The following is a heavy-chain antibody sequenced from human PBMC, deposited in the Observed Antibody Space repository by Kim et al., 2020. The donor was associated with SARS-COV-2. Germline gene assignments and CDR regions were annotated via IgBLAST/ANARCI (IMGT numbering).Heavy chain of an antibody. CDR2: ISYDGSNK. D-gene: IGHD1-26*01. J-gene: IGHJ4*02. CDR3: ARPNSGSYLLDFDY. V-gene: IGHV3-30*04. Sequence: GGSLRLSCAASRFTFSSYAMHWVRQAPGKGLEWVAVISYDGSNKYYADSVKGRFTISRDNSKNTLYLQMNSLRAEDTAVYYCARPNSGSYLLDFDYWGQGTLVTVSS. CDR1: RFTFSSYA.